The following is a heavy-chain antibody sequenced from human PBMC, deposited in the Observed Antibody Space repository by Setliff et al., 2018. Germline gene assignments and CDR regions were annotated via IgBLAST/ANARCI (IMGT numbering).Heavy chain of an antibody. V-gene: IGHV4-61*08. J-gene: IGHJ4*02. CDR3: ARFGGSASVARFSPPI. Sequence: SETLSLTCSVSGASITSGGFYWSWIPQPPVKGLEWIGYIYTSGSTNYNPSVKSRVTISVDTSKNQFSLKLSSVTAADTAVYYCARFGGSASVARFSPPIWGPGSLVTVSS. CDR2: IYTSGST. CDR1: GASITSGGFY. D-gene: IGHD3-10*01.